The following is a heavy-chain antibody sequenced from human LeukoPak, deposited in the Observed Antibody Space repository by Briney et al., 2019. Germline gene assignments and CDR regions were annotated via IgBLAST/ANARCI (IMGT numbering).Heavy chain of an antibody. CDR2: ISYDGSNK. J-gene: IGHJ4*02. CDR1: GFTFSSYA. V-gene: IGHV3-30-3*01. D-gene: IGHD3-22*01. Sequence: GRSLRLSCAASGFTFSSYAMHWVRQAPGKGLEWVAVISYDGSNKYYADSVKGRFTISRDNSKNTLYLQMNSLKTEDTAVYYCTKARDSSGYYYSDYWGQGTLVTVSS. CDR3: TKARDSSGYYYSDY.